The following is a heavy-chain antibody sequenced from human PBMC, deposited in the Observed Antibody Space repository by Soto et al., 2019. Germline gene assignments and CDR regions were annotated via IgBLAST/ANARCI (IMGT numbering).Heavy chain of an antibody. CDR1: GFSVSSGSYY. CDR3: ARVKIFGVDPIDY. Sequence: XETLSLTCTVSGFSVSSGSYYWSWIRQPPGKGLEWIGYIYYSGSTNYNPSLKSRVTISVDTSKNQFSLKLSSVTAADTAVYYCARVKIFGVDPIDYWGQGTLVTVSS. CDR2: IYYSGST. D-gene: IGHD3-3*01. V-gene: IGHV4-61*01. J-gene: IGHJ4*02.